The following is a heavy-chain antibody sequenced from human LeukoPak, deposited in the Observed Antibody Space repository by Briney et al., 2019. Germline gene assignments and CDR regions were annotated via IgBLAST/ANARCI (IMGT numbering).Heavy chain of an antibody. CDR1: GYTFTGYY. CDR2: INPNSGGT. CDR3: ATYHYGSGTYHLPY. D-gene: IGHD3-10*01. J-gene: IGHJ4*02. Sequence: GASVKVSCKASGYTFTGYYMHWVRQAPGQGLEWMGWINPNSGGTNYAQKFQGRVTMTRDTSISTAYMELSRLRSDDTAVYYCATYHYGSGTYHLPYWGQGTLVTVSS. V-gene: IGHV1-2*02.